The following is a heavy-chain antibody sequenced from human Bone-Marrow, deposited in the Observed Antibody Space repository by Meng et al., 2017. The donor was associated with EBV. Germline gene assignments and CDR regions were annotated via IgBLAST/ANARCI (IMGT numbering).Heavy chain of an antibody. Sequence: QVQLQQWGAGLLKPSETLALTCAVYGGCFSGYYWSWIRQPPGKGREWVSYISSSGSTIYYADSVKGRFTISRDNAKNSLYLQMNSLRAEDTAVYYCARGDYDFDYWGQGTLVTVSS. V-gene: IGHV3-11*01. D-gene: IGHD4-17*01. CDR3: ARGDYDFDY. CDR2: ISSSGSTI. J-gene: IGHJ4*02. CDR1: GGCFSGYY.